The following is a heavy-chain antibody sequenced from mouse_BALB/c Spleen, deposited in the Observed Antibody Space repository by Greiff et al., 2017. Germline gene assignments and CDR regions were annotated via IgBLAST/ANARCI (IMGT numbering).Heavy chain of an antibody. CDR3: NDGSSGY. V-gene: IGHV1-15*01. D-gene: IGHD1-1*01. CDR1: GYTFTDYE. Sequence: QVQLQQSGAELVRPGASVTLSCKASGYTFTDYEMHWVKQTPVHGLEWIGAIDPETGGTAYNQKFKGKATLTADKSSITAYMELRSLTSEDSAVYYCNDGSSGYWGQGTTLTVSS. CDR2: IDPETGGT. J-gene: IGHJ2*01.